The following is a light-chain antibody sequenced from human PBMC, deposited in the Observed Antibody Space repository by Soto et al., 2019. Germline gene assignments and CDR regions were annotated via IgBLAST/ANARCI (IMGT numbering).Light chain of an antibody. CDR2: DAS. V-gene: IGKV3-15*01. J-gene: IGKJ1*01. CDR1: QSVGSD. Sequence: EIVMTQSPATLSVSAGERATLSCRASQSVGSDLAWYQQTPGQAPRLLIYDASTRAPGIPDRFSGNGSGTEFTLTISSLQSDDFAVYYCYHFSNWPPWTFGQGTKV. CDR3: YHFSNWPPWT.